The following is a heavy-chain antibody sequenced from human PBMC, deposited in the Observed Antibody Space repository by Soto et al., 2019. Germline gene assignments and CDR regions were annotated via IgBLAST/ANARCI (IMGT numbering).Heavy chain of an antibody. CDR1: GGSISSSSYY. Sequence: PSETLSLTCTVSGGSISSSSYYWGWIRQPPGKGLEWIGSIYYSGSTYYNPSLKSRVTISVDTSKNQFSLKLSSVTAADTAVYYCARLPDYGDYGFFDYWGQGTLVTVSS. J-gene: IGHJ4*02. D-gene: IGHD4-17*01. CDR2: IYYSGST. CDR3: ARLPDYGDYGFFDY. V-gene: IGHV4-39*01.